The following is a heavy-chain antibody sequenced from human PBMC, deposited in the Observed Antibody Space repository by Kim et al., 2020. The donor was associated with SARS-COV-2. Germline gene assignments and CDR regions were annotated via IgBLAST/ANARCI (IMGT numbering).Heavy chain of an antibody. Sequence: TRYSPAFQGQVTISADKSISTAYLQWSSLKASDTAMYYCARLGDGYVFDYWGQGTLVTVSS. V-gene: IGHV5-51*01. D-gene: IGHD5-12*01. J-gene: IGHJ4*02. CDR2: T. CDR3: ARLGDGYVFDY.